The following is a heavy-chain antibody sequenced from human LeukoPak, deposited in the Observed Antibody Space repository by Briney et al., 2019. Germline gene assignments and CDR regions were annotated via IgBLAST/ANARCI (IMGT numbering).Heavy chain of an antibody. CDR3: AKGVEPLAANTLAY. D-gene: IGHD1-14*01. CDR2: LYSDGNT. J-gene: IGHJ4*02. Sequence: GGSLRLSCAVSGFTVITNDMTWVRQAPGKGLEWVSVLYSDGNTKYADSVQGRFTISRDNSKNTLYLEMNSLSPDDTAVYYCAKGVEPLAANTLAYWGQGTLVTVSS. V-gene: IGHV3-53*01. CDR1: GFTVITND.